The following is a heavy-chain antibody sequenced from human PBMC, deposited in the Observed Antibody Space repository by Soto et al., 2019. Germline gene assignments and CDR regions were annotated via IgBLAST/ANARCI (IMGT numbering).Heavy chain of an antibody. CDR3: ARSPDSSCYNPRRYYYGMDV. V-gene: IGHV4-4*02. J-gene: IGHJ6*02. CDR2: IYHSGST. D-gene: IGHD3-22*01. Sequence: SETLSLTCAVSGGSISSSNWWSWVRQPPGKGLEWIGEIYHSGSTNYNPSLKSRVTISVDKSKNQFSLKLSSVTAADTAVYYCARSPDSSCYNPRRYYYGMDVWGQGTTVTVSS. CDR1: GGSISSSNW.